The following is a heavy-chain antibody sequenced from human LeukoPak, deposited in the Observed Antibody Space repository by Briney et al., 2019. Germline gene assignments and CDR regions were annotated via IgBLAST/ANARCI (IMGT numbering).Heavy chain of an antibody. D-gene: IGHD4-11*01. CDR2: IYYSRST. V-gene: IGHV4-61*01. Sequence: PSETLSLTCTVSGGSVSSGSYYWSWIRQPPGKGLEWIGYIYYSRSTNYNPSLQSRVTLTVDTSKNQFSLKLSSVTAADTAVYYCARVPPDYSNYQGFYWGQGTLVTVSS. CDR1: GGSVSSGSYY. J-gene: IGHJ4*02. CDR3: ARVPPDYSNYQGFY.